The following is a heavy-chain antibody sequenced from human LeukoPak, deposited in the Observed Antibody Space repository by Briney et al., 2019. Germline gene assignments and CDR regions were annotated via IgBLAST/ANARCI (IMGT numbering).Heavy chain of an antibody. CDR3: VKGGSISHNWFDS. Sequence: GGSLRLSCAASGFTYSDYGMHWVRQAPGRGLEWVAFILNDGTWEYYPDSVKGRLTISRDNSRNTLYLQMNSVKLEDTAIYYCVKGGSISHNWFDSWGQGTLVTVSS. V-gene: IGHV3-30*02. D-gene: IGHD3-16*01. CDR1: GFTYSDYG. CDR2: ILNDGTWE. J-gene: IGHJ5*01.